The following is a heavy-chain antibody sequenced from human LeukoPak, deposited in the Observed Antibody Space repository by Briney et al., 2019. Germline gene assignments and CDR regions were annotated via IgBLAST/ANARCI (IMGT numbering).Heavy chain of an antibody. CDR1: GFTFSSYG. J-gene: IGHJ4*02. Sequence: GGSLRLSCAASGFTFSSYGMHWVRQAPGKGLEWVAVIWYDGSSKYYADSVKGRFTISRDNSKNTLYLQMNSLRAEDTAVYYCAKSYHYYGSSIDYWGQGTLVTVSS. CDR2: IWYDGSSK. CDR3: AKSYHYYGSSIDY. V-gene: IGHV3-33*06. D-gene: IGHD3-10*01.